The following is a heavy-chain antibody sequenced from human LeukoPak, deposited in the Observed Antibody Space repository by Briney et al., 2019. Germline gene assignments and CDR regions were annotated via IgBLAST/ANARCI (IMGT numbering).Heavy chain of an antibody. D-gene: IGHD6-13*01. CDR3: VRPRGIAAAGIFGAFDY. CDR1: GFTFSSYA. Sequence: GGSLRLSCAASGFTFSSYAMHWVRQAPGKGLEWVALISFDGRNRYYADSVRGRFTISRDNSKNTLYVQMDSLRAEDTAVYYCVRPRGIAAAGIFGAFDYWGQGILVTVSS. J-gene: IGHJ4*02. V-gene: IGHV3-30*04. CDR2: ISFDGRNR.